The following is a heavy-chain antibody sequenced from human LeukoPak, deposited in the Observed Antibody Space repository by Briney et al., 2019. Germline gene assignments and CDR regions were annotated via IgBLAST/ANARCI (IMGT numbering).Heavy chain of an antibody. J-gene: IGHJ4*02. Sequence: SETLSLTCTVSGGSISSYYWSWIRQPPGKGLGWIGYIYYSGSTNYNPSLKSRVTISVDTSKNQFSLKLSSVTAADTAVYYCARLTMGEQSDYWGQGTLVTVSS. V-gene: IGHV4-59*08. CDR2: IYYSGST. D-gene: IGHD3-10*01. CDR1: GGSISSYY. CDR3: ARLTMGEQSDY.